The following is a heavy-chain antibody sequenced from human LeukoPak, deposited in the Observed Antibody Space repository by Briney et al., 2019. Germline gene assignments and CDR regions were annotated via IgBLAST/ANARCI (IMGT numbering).Heavy chain of an antibody. CDR2: ISYDGSNK. D-gene: IGHD6-13*01. V-gene: IGHV3-30*18. CDR1: GFTFSSYS. Sequence: GGSLRLSCAASGFTFSSYSMNWVRQAPGKGLEWVAVISYDGSNKYYADSVKGRFTISRDNSKNTLYLQMNSLRAEDTAVYYCAKDLWSWSYYYGMDVWGQGTTVTVSS. J-gene: IGHJ6*02. CDR3: AKDLWSWSYYYGMDV.